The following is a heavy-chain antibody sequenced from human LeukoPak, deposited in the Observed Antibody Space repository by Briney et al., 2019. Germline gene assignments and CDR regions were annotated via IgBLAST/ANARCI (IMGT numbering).Heavy chain of an antibody. CDR3: ARDQGGGHNSSGWYYFDY. Sequence: SETLSLTCAVYGGSFSGYYWTWIRQPPGKGLEWIGEINHSGSTNYNPSLKSGVTISVDTSKNQFSLKLSSVTAADTAVYYCARDQGGGHNSSGWYYFDYWGQGTLVTVSS. J-gene: IGHJ4*02. CDR2: INHSGST. CDR1: GGSFSGYY. D-gene: IGHD6-19*01. V-gene: IGHV4-34*01.